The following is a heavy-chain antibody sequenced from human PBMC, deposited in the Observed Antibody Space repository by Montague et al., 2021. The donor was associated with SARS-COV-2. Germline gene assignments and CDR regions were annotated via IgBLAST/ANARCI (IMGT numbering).Heavy chain of an antibody. CDR1: GGSISSSNYY. V-gene: IGHV4-39*01. J-gene: IGHJ3*02. CDR2: IYYSGST. D-gene: IGHD3-22*01. Sequence: SETLSLTCTVSGGSISSSNYYWGWIRQPPGKGLEWIGSIYYSGSTYYNPPLKSRVTIFVDTSKNQFSLKLSSVTAADTAVYYCASPTYYYDSSGPDAFDIWGQGTMVTVSS. CDR3: ASPTYYYDSSGPDAFDI.